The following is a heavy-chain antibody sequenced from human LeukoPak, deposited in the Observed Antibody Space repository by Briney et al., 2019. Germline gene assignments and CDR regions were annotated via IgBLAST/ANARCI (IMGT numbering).Heavy chain of an antibody. CDR2: IYYSGST. D-gene: IGHD1-1*01. Sequence: SETLSLTCTVSGGSISSYYWSWIRQPPGKGLEWIGYIYYSGSTNYNPSLKSRVTISVDKSKNQFSLKLSSVTAADTAVYYCARAWQLEQLDYWGQGTLVTVSS. CDR1: GGSISSYY. V-gene: IGHV4-59*12. J-gene: IGHJ4*02. CDR3: ARAWQLEQLDY.